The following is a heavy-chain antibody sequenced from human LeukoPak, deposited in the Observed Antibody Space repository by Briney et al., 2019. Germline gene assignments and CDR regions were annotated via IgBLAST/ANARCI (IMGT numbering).Heavy chain of an antibody. J-gene: IGHJ4*02. V-gene: IGHV1-2*02. Sequence: ASVKVSCKASGYTFTSYGISWVRQAPGQGLEWMGWINPNSGGTNYAQKFQGRVTMTRDTSISTAYMELSRLRSDDTAVYYCARDWRGYYSFDYWGQGTLVTVSS. CDR3: ARDWRGYYSFDY. CDR1: GYTFTSYG. CDR2: INPNSGGT. D-gene: IGHD3-3*01.